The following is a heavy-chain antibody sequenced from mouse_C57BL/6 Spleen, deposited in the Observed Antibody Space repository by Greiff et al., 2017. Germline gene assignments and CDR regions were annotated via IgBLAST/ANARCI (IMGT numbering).Heavy chain of an antibody. V-gene: IGHV5-4*01. D-gene: IGHD1-1*01. CDR1: GFTFSSYA. J-gene: IGHJ4*01. CDR2: ISDGGSYT. Sequence: DVMLVESGGGLVKPGGSLKLSCAASGFTFSSYAMSWVRQTPEKRLEWVATISDGGSYTYYPDNVKGRFTISRDNAKNNLYLQMSHLKSEDTAMYYCARDLTTVDAMDYWGQGTSVTVSS. CDR3: ARDLTTVDAMDY.